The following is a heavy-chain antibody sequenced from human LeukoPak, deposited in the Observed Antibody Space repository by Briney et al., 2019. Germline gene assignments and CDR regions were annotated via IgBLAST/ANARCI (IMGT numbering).Heavy chain of an antibody. CDR2: ISYDGSNK. J-gene: IGHJ4*02. V-gene: IGHV3-30*04. CDR3: ARDSDDSPGY. D-gene: IGHD3-3*01. CDR1: GFTFSSYA. Sequence: GGSLRLSCAASGFTFSSYAVHWVRQAPGKGLEWVAVISYDGSNKYYADSVKGRFTISRDNSKNTLYLQMNSLRAEDTAVYYCARDSDDSPGYWGQGTLVTVSS.